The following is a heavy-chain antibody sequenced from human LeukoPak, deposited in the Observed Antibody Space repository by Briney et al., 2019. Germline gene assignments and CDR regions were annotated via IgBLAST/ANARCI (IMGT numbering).Heavy chain of an antibody. CDR1: GYTFTSYG. J-gene: IGHJ3*02. D-gene: IGHD3-22*01. V-gene: IGHV1-18*01. CDR3: ARDRPTYYYDSSGYGDAFDI. Sequence: ASVKVSCKASGYTFTSYGISWVRQAPGQGLEWMGWISAYNGNTNYAQKLHGRVTMTTDTSTSTAYMELRSLRSDDTAVYYCARDRPTYYYDSSGYGDAFDIWGQGTMVTVSS. CDR2: ISAYNGNT.